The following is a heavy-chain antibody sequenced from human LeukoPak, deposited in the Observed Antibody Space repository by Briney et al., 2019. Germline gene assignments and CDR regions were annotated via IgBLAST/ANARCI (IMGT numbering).Heavy chain of an antibody. CDR2: IYHSGST. CDR3: ARDAFVEDEWELLEGDDY. Sequence: PSETLSLTCTVSGYSISSGYYWGWIRQPPGKGLEWIGSIYHSGSTYYNPSLKSRVTISVDTSKNQFSLKLSSVTAADTAVYYCARDAFVEDEWELLEGDDYWGQGTLVTVSS. CDR1: GYSISSGYY. J-gene: IGHJ4*02. V-gene: IGHV4-38-2*02. D-gene: IGHD1-26*01.